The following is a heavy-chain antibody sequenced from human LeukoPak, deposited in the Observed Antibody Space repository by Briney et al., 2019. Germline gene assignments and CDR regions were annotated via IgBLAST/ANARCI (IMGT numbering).Heavy chain of an antibody. J-gene: IGHJ6*02. V-gene: IGHV3-23*01. CDR3: TYYYYGMDV. CDR1: GFTFSSYE. CDR2: ISGSGGST. Sequence: GGSLRLSCAASGFTFSSYEMNWVRQAPGKGLEWVSAISGSGGSTYYADSVKGRFTISRDNSKNTLYLQMNSLRAEDTAVYYCTYYYYGMDVWGQGTTVTVSS.